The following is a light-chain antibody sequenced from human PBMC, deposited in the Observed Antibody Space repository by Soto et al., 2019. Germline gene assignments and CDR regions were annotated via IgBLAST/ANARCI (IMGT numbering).Light chain of an antibody. CDR3: LQDYNYPWT. J-gene: IGKJ1*01. V-gene: IGKV1-6*01. CDR1: QGIRND. CDR2: AAS. Sequence: ANHVTLSPSSLSASVGDRVTITCRASQGIRNDLGWYQQKPGKAPKLLIYAASTLQSGVPSRFSGSGSGTGFTLTISSLQPEDCATYYCLQDYNYPWTFGQGTKVDIK.